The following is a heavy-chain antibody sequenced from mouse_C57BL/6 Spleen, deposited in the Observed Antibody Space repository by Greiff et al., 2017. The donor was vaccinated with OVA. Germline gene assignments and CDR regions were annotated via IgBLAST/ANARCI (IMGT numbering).Heavy chain of an antibody. CDR1: GFTFSDYG. V-gene: IGHV5-17*01. D-gene: IGHD1-1*01. J-gene: IGHJ1*03. Sequence: EVMLVESGGGLVKPGGSLKLSCAASGFTFSDYGMHWVRQAPEKGLEWVAYISSGSSTIYYADTVKGRFTISRDNAKNTLFLQMTSLRSEDTAMYYCARPSHYYGSSSRYFDVWGTGTTVTVSS. CDR3: ARPSHYYGSSSRYFDV. CDR2: ISSGSSTI.